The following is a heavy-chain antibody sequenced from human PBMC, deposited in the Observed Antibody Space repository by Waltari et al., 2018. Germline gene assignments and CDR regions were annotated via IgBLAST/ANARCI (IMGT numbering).Heavy chain of an antibody. J-gene: IGHJ3*02. CDR2: FDPEDGET. Sequence: QVQLVQSGAEVKKPGASVKVSCKVSGSTLTELSRHWVRQAPGKGLEWMGGFDPEDGETIYAQKFQGRVTMTEDTSTDTAYMELSSLRSEDTAVYYCATLAIVGATRGRGTDAFDIWGQGTMVTVSS. V-gene: IGHV1-24*01. CDR3: ATLAIVGATRGRGTDAFDI. CDR1: GSTLTELS. D-gene: IGHD1-26*01.